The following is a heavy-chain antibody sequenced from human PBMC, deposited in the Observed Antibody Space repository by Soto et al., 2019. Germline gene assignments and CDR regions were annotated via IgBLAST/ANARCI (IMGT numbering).Heavy chain of an antibody. V-gene: IGHV3-74*01. CDR1: GFTFSSYW. J-gene: IGHJ6*02. Sequence: EVQLVESGGGLVQPGGSLRLSCAASGFTFSSYWMHWVRQAPGKGLVWVSRINSDGSSTSYADSVKGRFTISRDNDKNTLYLQMNSLRAEDTAVYYCSRGRVGYYYYYGMDVWGQGTTVTVSS. CDR3: SRGRVGYYYYYGMDV. CDR2: INSDGSST. D-gene: IGHD3-10*01.